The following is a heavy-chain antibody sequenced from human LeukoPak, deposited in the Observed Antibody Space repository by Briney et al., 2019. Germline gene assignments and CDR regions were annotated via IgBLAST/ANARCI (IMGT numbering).Heavy chain of an antibody. Sequence: GGSLRLSCVASGFTFTTYWMTWVRQAPGKGLEWLAKIKEDGSEKYYVDSVKGRCTISRDNVKNSLYLQMNSLRAEDTAVYYCARGGSLIFDQWGQGTLVTVSS. CDR3: ARGGSLIFDQ. CDR2: IKEDGSEK. V-gene: IGHV3-7*04. CDR1: GFTFTTYW. J-gene: IGHJ4*02.